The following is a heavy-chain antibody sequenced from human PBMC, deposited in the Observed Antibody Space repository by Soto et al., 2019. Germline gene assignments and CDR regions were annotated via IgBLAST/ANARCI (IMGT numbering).Heavy chain of an antibody. CDR2: INAGSDDT. D-gene: IGHD6-19*01. J-gene: IGHJ4*02. CDR1: GYTFTSYA. CDR3: AREPPSTGLYDY. Sequence: ASVKVSCKASGYTFTSYAMHWVRQAPGQRLEWMGWINAGSDDTKYSQKFQGRVTVTRDTSTSTYYLELSSLRSDDTAFYYCAREPPSTGLYDYWGQGALVTVSS. V-gene: IGHV1-3*01.